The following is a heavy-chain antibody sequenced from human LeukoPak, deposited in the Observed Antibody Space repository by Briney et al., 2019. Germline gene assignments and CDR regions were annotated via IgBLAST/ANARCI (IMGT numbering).Heavy chain of an antibody. CDR1: GFTSSNYW. D-gene: IGHD3-10*01. J-gene: IGHJ4*02. CDR3: AREIYGEDFFDY. CDR2: IKQDESKK. Sequence: GGSLRLSCAASGFTSSNYWMSWVRQAPGKGLEWVANIKQDESKKYYVDSVKGRFTISRDNAKNSLYLQMNSLRAEDTAVYYCAREIYGEDFFDYWGQGTLVTVSS. V-gene: IGHV3-7*01.